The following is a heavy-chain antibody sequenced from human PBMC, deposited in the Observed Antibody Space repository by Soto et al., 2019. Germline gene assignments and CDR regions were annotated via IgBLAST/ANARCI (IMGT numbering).Heavy chain of an antibody. D-gene: IGHD3-16*01. CDR3: ARVFTDGVDY. CDR2: ISYDGSKK. CDR1: GFTFSSYA. V-gene: IGHV3-30-3*01. J-gene: IGHJ4*02. Sequence: QVQLVESGGGGVQPGRSLRLSCAASGFTFSSYAMHWVRQAPGKGLEWVAVISYDGSKKYYADSVKGRFTISRDNPKNPLYLKMNGLGAEDTAVHYCARVFTDGVDYWGQGTLVTVSS.